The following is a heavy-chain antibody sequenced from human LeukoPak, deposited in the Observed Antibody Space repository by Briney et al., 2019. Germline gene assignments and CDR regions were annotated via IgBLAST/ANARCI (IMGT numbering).Heavy chain of an antibody. D-gene: IGHD1-26*01. Sequence: ASVKVSCKASGYTFTSYDINWVRQATGRGLEWMGWISGQTGKTKQAQKFQGRITLTTDSATNTVYMELRSLTSDDTAVYYCARDLAFPGSYGSAEFYFDFWGQGALVTVSS. CDR2: ISGQTGKT. CDR3: ARDLAFPGSYGSAEFYFDF. CDR1: GYTFTSYD. J-gene: IGHJ4*02. V-gene: IGHV1-18*01.